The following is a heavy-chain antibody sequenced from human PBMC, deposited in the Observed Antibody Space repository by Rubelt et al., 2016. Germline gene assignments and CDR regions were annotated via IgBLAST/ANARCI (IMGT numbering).Heavy chain of an antibody. CDR1: GGSFSDYY. D-gene: IGHD3/OR15-3a*01. J-gene: IGHJ3*02. Sequence: QVQLQQWGAGLLKPSETLSLTCAVYGGSFSDYYWSWIRQPPGKGLEWIGEINHSGSTNYNPPLKSRVSITLDTSKNQISLKLSSVTAADTAGYYCARSWAWTGRKDAFDIWGQGTMVTVSS. CDR3: ARSWAWTGRKDAFDI. V-gene: IGHV4-34*01. CDR2: INHSGST.